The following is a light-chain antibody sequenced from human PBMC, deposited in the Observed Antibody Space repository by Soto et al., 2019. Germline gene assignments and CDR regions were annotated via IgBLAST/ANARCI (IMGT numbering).Light chain of an antibody. CDR3: QQRSKWPPLT. Sequence: EIVLTQSPATLSLSPGERATLSCRASQIVSSYLAWYRQKPGQAPRLLIYDASNRATGIPARFSGSGSGTDFTLTISSLEPEDFAVYYCQQRSKWPPLTFGGGTKVEVK. CDR2: DAS. V-gene: IGKV3-11*01. CDR1: QIVSSY. J-gene: IGKJ4*01.